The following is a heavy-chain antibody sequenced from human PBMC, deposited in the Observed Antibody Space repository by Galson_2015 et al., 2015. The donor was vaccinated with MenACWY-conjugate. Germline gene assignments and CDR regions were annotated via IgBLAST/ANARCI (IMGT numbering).Heavy chain of an antibody. CDR3: ATAGSYRFDY. CDR1: GFTFSTYW. J-gene: IGHJ4*02. Sequence: SLRFSCAPSGFTFSTYWMHWVRQAPGKGLEWVSRIDPDGSTTDYAESTKGRFTISRDNAKNTLFLQIHSLRVEDTAVYYCATAGSYRFDYWGQGALVTVSS. CDR2: IDPDGSTT. V-gene: IGHV3-74*01. D-gene: IGHD1-26*01.